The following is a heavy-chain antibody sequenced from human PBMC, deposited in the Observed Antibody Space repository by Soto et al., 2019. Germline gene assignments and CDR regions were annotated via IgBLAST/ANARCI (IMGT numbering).Heavy chain of an antibody. CDR3: ASPQQWLGQRGDFDY. J-gene: IGHJ4*02. V-gene: IGHV3-7*05. CDR2: IRQDGSDK. Sequence: EVQLVESGGGLVQPGGSLRLSCAASGFTFSSYWMSWVRQAPGKGLEWVANIRQDGSDKYYVDSVKGRFTISRDNSKISLYLQRNRLRDEDTAIYYCASPQQWLGQRGDFDYWGQGTLVTVSS. D-gene: IGHD6-19*01. CDR1: GFTFSSYW.